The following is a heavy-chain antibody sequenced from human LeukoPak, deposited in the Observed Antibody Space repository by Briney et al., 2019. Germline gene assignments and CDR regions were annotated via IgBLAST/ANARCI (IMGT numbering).Heavy chain of an antibody. V-gene: IGHV3-23*01. D-gene: IGHD3-22*01. Sequence: GGSLRLSCAASGSTFSNYAMMWVRQAPGKKLEWVSSITGSGDGTYYADSVRGRFTISRDNSENTLYLQLNSLRAEDTAVYFCVKGLVPPTYYFDYWGQGTLVTVSS. CDR2: ITGSGDGT. CDR1: GSTFSNYA. J-gene: IGHJ4*02. CDR3: VKGLVPPTYYFDY.